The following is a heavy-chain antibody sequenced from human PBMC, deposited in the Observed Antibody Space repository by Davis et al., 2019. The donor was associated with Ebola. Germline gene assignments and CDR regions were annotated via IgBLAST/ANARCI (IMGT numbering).Heavy chain of an antibody. Sequence: SETLSLTCTVSGGSISSYYWSWIRQPPGKGLEWIGYIYYSGSTNYNPSLKSRVTISVDTSKNQFSLKLSSVTAADTAVYYCARAPYLYGDYVAGPFYWGQGTLVTVSS. CDR2: IYYSGST. J-gene: IGHJ4*02. D-gene: IGHD4-17*01. V-gene: IGHV4-59*08. CDR1: GGSISSYY. CDR3: ARAPYLYGDYVAGPFY.